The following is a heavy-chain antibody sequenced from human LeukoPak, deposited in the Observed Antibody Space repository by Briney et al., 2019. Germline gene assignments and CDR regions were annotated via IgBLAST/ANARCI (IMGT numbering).Heavy chain of an antibody. V-gene: IGHV1-18*01. D-gene: IGHD6-13*01. CDR2: ISAYNGNT. CDR1: GYTFTSYG. CDR3: ARANSSPLLYYYYMDV. Sequence: GASVKVSCKASGYTFTSYGISWVRQAPGQGLEWMGWISAYNGNTNYAQKLQGRVTMTTDTSTSTAYMELRSLRSDDTAVYYCARANSSPLLYYYYMDVWGKGTTVTVSS. J-gene: IGHJ6*03.